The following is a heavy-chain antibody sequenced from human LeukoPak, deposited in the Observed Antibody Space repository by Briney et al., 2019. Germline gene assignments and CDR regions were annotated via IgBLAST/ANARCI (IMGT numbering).Heavy chain of an antibody. CDR3: ARRLGDY. J-gene: IGHJ4*02. V-gene: IGHV4-30-4*08. D-gene: IGHD3-16*01. CDR2: IYYSGST. Sequence: PLETLSLTCTVSGGSISSGDYYWSWIRQPPGRGLQWIGYIYYSGSTYYNPSLKSRVTISVDTSKNQFTLKLSSVTAADTAVYYCARRLGDYWGQGTLVTVSS. CDR1: GGSISSGDYY.